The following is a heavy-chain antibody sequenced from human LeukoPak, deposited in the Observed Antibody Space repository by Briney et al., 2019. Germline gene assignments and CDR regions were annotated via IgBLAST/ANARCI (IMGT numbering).Heavy chain of an antibody. J-gene: IGHJ6*02. D-gene: IGHD5-18*01. CDR1: GYSFTSYW. CDR3: ARIGQIGYSYGFGYYYGMDV. Sequence: GESLKISCKGSGYSFTSYWIGWVRQMPGKGLEWMGIIYPGDSDTRYSPSFQGQVTISADKSISTAYLQWSSLKASDTAMYYCARIGQIGYSYGFGYYYGMDVWGQGTRVTVSS. V-gene: IGHV5-51*01. CDR2: IYPGDSDT.